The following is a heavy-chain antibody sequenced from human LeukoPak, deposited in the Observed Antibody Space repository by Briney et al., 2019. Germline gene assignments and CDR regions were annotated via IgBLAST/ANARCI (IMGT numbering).Heavy chain of an antibody. CDR3: AREGSSIVGAAVDY. CDR1: GDAFTSYS. CDR2: ISAYNGNT. D-gene: IGHD1-26*01. J-gene: IGHJ4*02. V-gene: IGHV1-18*01. Sequence: ASVYVSPKASGDAFTSYSIRRGRHTPRQRLEWMGWISAYNGNTNYAQKLQGRVTMTTDTSTSTAYMELRSLRSDDTAVYYCAREGSSIVGAAVDYWGQGTLVTVSS.